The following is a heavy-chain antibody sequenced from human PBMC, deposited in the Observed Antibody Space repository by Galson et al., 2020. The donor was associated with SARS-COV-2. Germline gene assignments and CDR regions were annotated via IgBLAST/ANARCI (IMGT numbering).Heavy chain of an antibody. CDR1: GYTFTGYY. CDR2: INPNSGGT. Sequence: ASVKVSCKASGYTFTGYYMHWVRQAPGQGLEWMGWINPNSGGTNYAQKFQGWVTMTRDTSISTAYMELSRLRSDDTAVYYCARDRVAATHPGDYYYGMDVWGQGTTVTVSS. D-gene: IGHD2-15*01. CDR3: ARDRVAATHPGDYYYGMDV. J-gene: IGHJ6*02. V-gene: IGHV1-2*04.